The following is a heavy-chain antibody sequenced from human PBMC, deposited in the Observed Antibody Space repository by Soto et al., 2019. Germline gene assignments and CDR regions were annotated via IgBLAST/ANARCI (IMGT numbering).Heavy chain of an antibody. V-gene: IGHV3-74*01. J-gene: IGHJ4*02. CDR3: VRGKTGYGNFVS. CDR2: MYTDGSNS. Sequence: GGSLRLSCEGSGFTFGSYWMHWVRQAPGKGLVWVSRMYTDGSNSYYADSVRGRFTISRHNAKITLYLQMNSLRAEDTAVYYCVRGKTGYGNFVSWGQGTLVNVSS. D-gene: IGHD5-12*01. CDR1: GFTFGSYW.